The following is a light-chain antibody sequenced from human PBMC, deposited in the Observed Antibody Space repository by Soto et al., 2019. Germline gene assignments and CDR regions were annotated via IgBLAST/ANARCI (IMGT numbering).Light chain of an antibody. CDR2: GAS. Sequence: EIVLTQSPGTLSLSPGERATLSCRASQTVGNNYLAWYQQKPSQTPRLLIHGASNRATGIPDRISGSGSGTDFTLIISRLEPEDFAVYYCQQYASSPLTFGGGTKVEIK. V-gene: IGKV3-20*01. CDR3: QQYASSPLT. CDR1: QTVGNNY. J-gene: IGKJ4*01.